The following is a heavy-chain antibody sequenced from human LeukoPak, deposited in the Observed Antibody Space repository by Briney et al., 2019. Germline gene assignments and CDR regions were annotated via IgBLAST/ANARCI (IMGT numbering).Heavy chain of an antibody. V-gene: IGHV3-21*01. CDR3: ARVGGHCTSTSCPPPDY. J-gene: IGHJ4*02. Sequence: GGSLRLSCAASGFTFSSYNMDWVRQAPGKGLEWVSFIDSSSRYIYQADSVKGRFTIPRDNAKSSVFLQMNSLRAEDTAVYYCARVGGHCTSTSCPPPDYWGQGTLVTVSS. CDR2: IDSSSRYI. D-gene: IGHD2-2*01. CDR1: GFTFSSYN.